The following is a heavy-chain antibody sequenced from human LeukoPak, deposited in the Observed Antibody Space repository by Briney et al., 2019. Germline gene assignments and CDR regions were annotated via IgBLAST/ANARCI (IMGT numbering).Heavy chain of an antibody. D-gene: IGHD1-26*01. CDR2: ITGSGERG. Sequence: GGSLTLSCAASGFTFSRFAMSWVRQAPGKGVEWVWGITGSGERGFYADSVKGRFNICRDNSKHTLYLQMNSLRGEHRALYYCAKENPVGGTNYFDCWGQGTLVTVAS. CDR3: AKENPVGGTNYFDC. J-gene: IGHJ4*02. CDR1: GFTFSRFA. V-gene: IGHV3-23*01.